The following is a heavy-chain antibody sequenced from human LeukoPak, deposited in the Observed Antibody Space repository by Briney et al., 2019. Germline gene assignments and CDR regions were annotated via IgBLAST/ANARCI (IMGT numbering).Heavy chain of an antibody. D-gene: IGHD2-15*01. CDR1: GGSFSGYY. CDR2: INHSGST. J-gene: IGHJ4*02. Sequence: PSETLSLTCAVYGGSFSGYYWSWIRQPPGKGLEWIGEINHSGSTNYNPSLKSRVTISVDTSKNQFSLKLSSVTAADTAVYYCARGRARGGRLAYWGQGTLVTVSS. V-gene: IGHV4-34*01. CDR3: ARGRARGGRLAY.